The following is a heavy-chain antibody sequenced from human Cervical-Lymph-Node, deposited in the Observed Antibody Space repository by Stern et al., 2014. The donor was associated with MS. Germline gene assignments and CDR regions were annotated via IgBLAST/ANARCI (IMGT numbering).Heavy chain of an antibody. CDR1: GYTFTSYY. D-gene: IGHD3-9*01. J-gene: IGHJ6*02. CDR3: AREPGLIGYYYGMDV. Sequence: QVQLVQSGAEVKKPGASVKVSCKASGYTFTSYYMHWVRQAPGQGLEWMGIINPSGGSTSYAQKFQGRVTMTRDTSTSTVYMELSSLRSEDTAVYYCAREPGLIGYYYGMDVWGQGTTVTVSS. V-gene: IGHV1-46*03. CDR2: INPSGGST.